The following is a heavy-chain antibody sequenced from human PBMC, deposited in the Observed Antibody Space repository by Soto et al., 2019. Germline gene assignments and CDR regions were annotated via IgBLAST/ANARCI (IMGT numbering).Heavy chain of an antibody. CDR3: ARDFMTTVSSGVVDV. Sequence: GGSLRLSCAASGFTFSSYSMNWVRQAPGKGLEWVSSISSSSSYIYYADSVKGRFTISRDNAKNSLYLQMNSLRAEDTAVYYCARDFMTTVSSGVVDVWGKGTTVTVS. CDR1: GFTFSSYS. CDR2: ISSSSSYI. J-gene: IGHJ6*03. D-gene: IGHD4-4*01. V-gene: IGHV3-21*01.